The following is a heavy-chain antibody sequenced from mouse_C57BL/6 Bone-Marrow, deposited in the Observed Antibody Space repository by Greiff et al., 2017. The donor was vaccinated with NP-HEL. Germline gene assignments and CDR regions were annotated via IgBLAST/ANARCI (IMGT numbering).Heavy chain of an antibody. CDR3: AFITTVVATPYWYFDV. Sequence: EVQLQESGAELVKPGASVKLSCTASGFNIKDYYMHWVKQRTEQGLEWIGRIDPEDGETKYAPKFQGKATITADTSSNTAYLQLSSLTSEDTAVYYCAFITTVVATPYWYFDVWGTGTTVTVSS. CDR2: IDPEDGET. J-gene: IGHJ1*03. V-gene: IGHV14-2*01. CDR1: GFNIKDYY. D-gene: IGHD1-1*01.